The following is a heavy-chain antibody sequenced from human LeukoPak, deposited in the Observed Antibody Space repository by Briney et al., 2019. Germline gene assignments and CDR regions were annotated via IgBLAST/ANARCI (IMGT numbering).Heavy chain of an antibody. CDR3: ARDPPHSSGWYSPPWFDP. CDR2: IKQDGSEK. Sequence: GGSLRLSCAASGFTFTGYWMSWVRQAPGKGLEWVANIKQDGSEKYYVDSVKGRFTISRDNAKNSLYLQMNSLRAEDTAVYYCARDPPHSSGWYSPPWFDPWGQGTLVTVSS. J-gene: IGHJ5*02. V-gene: IGHV3-7*01. D-gene: IGHD6-19*01. CDR1: GFTFTGYW.